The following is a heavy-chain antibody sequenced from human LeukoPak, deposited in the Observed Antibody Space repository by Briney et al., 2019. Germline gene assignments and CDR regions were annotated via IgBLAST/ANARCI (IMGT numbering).Heavy chain of an antibody. Sequence: GGSLRLSCAASGFTFSSYAMSWVRQAPGKGLEWVSAISHTGSDTYYADSVKDRFSISRDNSKNTLYLQMNSLRAEDTALYYCAKRFYGSGSFYGNWGRGTLVTVSS. V-gene: IGHV3-23*01. J-gene: IGHJ4*02. D-gene: IGHD3-10*01. CDR1: GFTFSSYA. CDR2: ISHTGSDT. CDR3: AKRFYGSGSFYGN.